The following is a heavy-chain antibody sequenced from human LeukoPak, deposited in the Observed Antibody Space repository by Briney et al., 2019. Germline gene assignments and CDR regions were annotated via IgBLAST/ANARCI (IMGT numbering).Heavy chain of an antibody. V-gene: IGHV3-15*01. CDR2: IKSKGDGGAT. CDR1: GFTFSSAW. D-gene: IGHD3-10*01. J-gene: IGHJ4*02. CDR3: TTGNAVPLPDY. Sequence: GGSLRLSCVASGFTFSSAWMSWVRQAPGKGLEWTGRIKSKGDGGATEYAAPVRGRFTISRDDSKNTMYLQMNSLKSEDTGVYYCTTGNAVPLPDYWGQGTLVTVSS.